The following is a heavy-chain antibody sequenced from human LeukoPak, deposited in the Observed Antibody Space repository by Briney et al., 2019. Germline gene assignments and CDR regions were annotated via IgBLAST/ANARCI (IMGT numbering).Heavy chain of an antibody. J-gene: IGHJ4*02. CDR1: GFNFDDYA. CDR3: AKDQSLFNYYFDF. V-gene: IGHV3-9*01. CDR2: ITWNSGHI. D-gene: IGHD1-1*01. Sequence: GGSLRLSFTASGFNFDDYAMHWVRQAPGKGLAWVSSITWNSGHIAYADSVKGRFTISRDNAKNSLYLQMNSLRDEDTAFYYCAKDQSLFNYYFDFWGQGALVTVSS.